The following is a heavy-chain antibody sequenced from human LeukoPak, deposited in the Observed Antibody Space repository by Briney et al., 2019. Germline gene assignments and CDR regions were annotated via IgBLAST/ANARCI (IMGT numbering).Heavy chain of an antibody. CDR1: GFTFSSYS. Sequence: GESLRLSCAASGFTFSSYSMNWVRQAPGKGLEWVSSISSSSSYIYYADSVKGRFTISRDNAKNSLYLQMNSLRAEDTAVYYCARDDILTGYYPWGQGTLVTVSS. CDR3: ARDDILTGYYP. D-gene: IGHD3-9*01. J-gene: IGHJ5*02. V-gene: IGHV3-21*04. CDR2: ISSSSSYI.